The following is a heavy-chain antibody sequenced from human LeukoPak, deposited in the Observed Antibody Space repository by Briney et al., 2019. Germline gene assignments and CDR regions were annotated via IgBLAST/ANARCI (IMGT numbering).Heavy chain of an antibody. V-gene: IGHV3-30*02. CDR2: IRYDGSNK. CDR3: AKDEGAGYSGYDWGYFDY. J-gene: IGHJ4*02. CDR1: GFTFSSYG. Sequence: GGSLRLSCAASGFTFSSYGMHWVRQAPGKGLEWVAFIRYDGSNKYYADSVKGRFTISRDNSKNTLYLQMNSLRAEDTAVYYCAKDEGAGYSGYDWGYFDYWGQGTLVTVSS. D-gene: IGHD5-12*01.